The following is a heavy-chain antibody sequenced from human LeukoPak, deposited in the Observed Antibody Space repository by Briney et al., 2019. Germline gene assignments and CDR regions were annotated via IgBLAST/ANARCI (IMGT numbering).Heavy chain of an antibody. D-gene: IGHD4/OR15-4a*01. V-gene: IGHV3-53*01. CDR3: ARRAGAYSHPYDY. J-gene: IGHJ4*02. CDR1: GFTLSSYA. CDR2: IYSDNT. Sequence: GGSLRLSCAASGFTLSSYAMSWVRQGPGKGLEWVSFIYSDNTHYSDSVKGRFTISRDNSKNTLYLQMNSLRAEDTAVYYCARRAGAYSHPYDYWGQGTLVTVSS.